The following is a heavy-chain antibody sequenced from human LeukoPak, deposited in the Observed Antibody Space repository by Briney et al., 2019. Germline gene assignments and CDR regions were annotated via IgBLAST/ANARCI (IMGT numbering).Heavy chain of an antibody. Sequence: ASVKVSCKASGYTFTSYDINWVRQATGQGLEWMGWRNPNSGNTGYAQKFQGRVTITRNTSISTHYMELSSLRSADTPVYYCARAPRYYEFWSGFPLSRGPKQKLNNWFDPWGQGTLVTVS. V-gene: IGHV1-8*03. CDR3: ARAPRYYEFWSGFPLSRGPKQKLNNWFDP. J-gene: IGHJ5*02. CDR2: RNPNSGNT. CDR1: GYTFTSYD. D-gene: IGHD3-3*01.